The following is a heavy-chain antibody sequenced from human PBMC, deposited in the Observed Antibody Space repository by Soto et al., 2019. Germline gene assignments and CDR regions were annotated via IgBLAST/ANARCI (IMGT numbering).Heavy chain of an antibody. CDR1: GFTFSSYA. Sequence: GGSLRLSCAASGFTFSSYAMSWVRQAPGKGLEWVSAISGSGGSTYYADSVKGRFTISRGNSKNTLYLQMNSLRAEDTAVYYCAKRPLRYYGSGSYEYFQHWGQGTLVTVSS. J-gene: IGHJ1*01. CDR3: AKRPLRYYGSGSYEYFQH. V-gene: IGHV3-23*01. D-gene: IGHD3-10*01. CDR2: ISGSGGST.